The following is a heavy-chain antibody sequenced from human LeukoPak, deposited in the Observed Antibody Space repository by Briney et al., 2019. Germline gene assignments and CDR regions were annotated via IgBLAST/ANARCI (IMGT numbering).Heavy chain of an antibody. V-gene: IGHV4-39*01. D-gene: IGHD6-13*01. CDR3: ARHGYSSSWYRPSLDY. Sequence: PSETLSLTCTVSGGSISSSSYYWGWIRQPPGKGLEWIGSIYYSGSTNYNPSLKSRVTISVDTSKNQFSLKLSSVTAADTAVYYCARHGYSSSWYRPSLDYWGQGTLVTVSS. CDR1: GGSISSSSYY. J-gene: IGHJ4*02. CDR2: IYYSGST.